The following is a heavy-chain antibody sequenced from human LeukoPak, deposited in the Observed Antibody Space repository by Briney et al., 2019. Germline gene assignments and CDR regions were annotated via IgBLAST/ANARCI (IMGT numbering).Heavy chain of an antibody. D-gene: IGHD3-22*01. V-gene: IGHV4-34*01. CDR1: GGSFSGYY. CDR2: INHSGST. J-gene: IGHJ4*02. CDR3: ARGRGYYDSSGYYYFDY. Sequence: SETVSLTCAVYGGSFSGYYWSWIRQPPGKGLEWIGEINHSGSTNYNPSLKSRVTISVDTSKNQFSLKLSSVTAADTAVYYCARGRGYYDSSGYYYFDYWGQGTLVTVSS.